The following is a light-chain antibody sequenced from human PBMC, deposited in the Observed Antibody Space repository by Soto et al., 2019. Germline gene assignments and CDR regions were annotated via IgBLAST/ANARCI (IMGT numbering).Light chain of an antibody. J-gene: IGKJ2*01. CDR3: QQSHGIPYT. V-gene: IGKV1-39*01. CDR2: AAS. CDR1: QTISTY. Sequence: DIQMTQSPSSQSASVGDRVTITCRASQTISTYLNWYQQEPGKAPKLLIYAASSLQSGVPSRFSGSGSGTDFTLTISSLQPEHFAAYYCQQSHGIPYTFGQGTKLEIK.